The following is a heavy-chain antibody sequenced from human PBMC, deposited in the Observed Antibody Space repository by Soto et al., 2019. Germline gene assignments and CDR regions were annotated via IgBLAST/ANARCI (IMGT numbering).Heavy chain of an antibody. CDR1: GFTFSDSA. V-gene: IGHV3-30*18. Sequence: VQLVESGGGVVQPGRSLRLSFEASGFTFSDSAMHWVRQAPGKGLEWVAVVSHDGRNTHYADSVQGRFTISRDSSKNTVSLEMTSLRAEDTAVYYCAKGGRQWLVTSDFNYRGQGALVTVSS. D-gene: IGHD6-19*01. CDR2: VSHDGRNT. CDR3: AKGGRQWLVTSDFNY. J-gene: IGHJ4*02.